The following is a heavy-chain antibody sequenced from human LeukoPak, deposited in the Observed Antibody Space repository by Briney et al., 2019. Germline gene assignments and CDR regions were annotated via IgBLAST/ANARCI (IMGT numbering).Heavy chain of an antibody. Sequence: GGSLRLSCAVSGFTVSSNYMSWVRQAPGKGLEWVSLIHSGGATDYADSVKGRFPISRDYSKNTVNLQINSLRADDTAVYYCARERRYCSGDNCYSGLDYWGQGTLVTVSS. CDR1: GFTVSSNY. J-gene: IGHJ4*02. CDR2: IHSGGAT. CDR3: ARERRYCSGDNCYSGLDY. V-gene: IGHV3-53*01. D-gene: IGHD2-15*01.